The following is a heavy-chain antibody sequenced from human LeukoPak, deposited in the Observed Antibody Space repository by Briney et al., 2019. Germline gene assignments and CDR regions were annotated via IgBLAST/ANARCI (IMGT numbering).Heavy chain of an antibody. J-gene: IGHJ4*02. Sequence: GGSLRLSCTASGFAFGSYAMYWVRQAPGKGLEWVSGIFGSGGSAHYADSVKGRFTISRDNSKNTVYLEMNSLGVEDTAVYYCAKTTVGYTSGRFPGWPADYWGQGTLVTVSS. D-gene: IGHD6-19*01. CDR1: GFAFGSYA. V-gene: IGHV3-23*01. CDR3: AKTTVGYTSGRFPGWPADY. CDR2: IFGSGGSA.